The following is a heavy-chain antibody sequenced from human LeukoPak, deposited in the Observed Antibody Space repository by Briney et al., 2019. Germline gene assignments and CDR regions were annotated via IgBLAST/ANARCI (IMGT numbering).Heavy chain of an antibody. CDR3: AREVEVTGDSYYFDY. D-gene: IGHD7-27*01. Sequence: SETLSLTCTVSGGSISSSSYYWGWIRQPPGKGLEWIGYIYYSGSTNYNPSLKSRVTISVDTSKNQFSLKLSSVTAADTAVYYCAREVEVTGDSYYFDYWGQGTLVTVSS. J-gene: IGHJ4*02. CDR1: GGSISSSSYY. V-gene: IGHV4-61*01. CDR2: IYYSGST.